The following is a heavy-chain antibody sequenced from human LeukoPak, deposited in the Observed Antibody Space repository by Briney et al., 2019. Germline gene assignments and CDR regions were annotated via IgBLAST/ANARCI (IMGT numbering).Heavy chain of an antibody. D-gene: IGHD3-10*01. CDR1: GFTFSSYS. Sequence: GGSLRLSCAASGFTFSSYSMNWVRQAPGKGLEWVSSISSSSSYIYYADSVKGRFTISRDNAKNSLYLQMNSLRAEDTAVYYCAIDRGSGTSRDYWGQGTLVTVSS. CDR3: AIDRGSGTSRDY. J-gene: IGHJ4*02. CDR2: ISSSSSYI. V-gene: IGHV3-21*01.